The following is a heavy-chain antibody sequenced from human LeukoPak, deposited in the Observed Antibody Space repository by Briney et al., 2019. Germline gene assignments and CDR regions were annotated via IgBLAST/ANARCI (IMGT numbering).Heavy chain of an antibody. CDR1: GGSISSYY. Sequence: SETLSLTCTVSGGSISSYYWSWIRQPPGKGLEWIGYIYYSGSTNYNPSLKSRVTISVDTSKNQFSLKLSSVTAADTAVYYCARSSGRGIDYWGQGTLVTVSS. J-gene: IGHJ4*02. CDR3: ARSSGRGIDY. D-gene: IGHD3-22*01. CDR2: IYYSGST. V-gene: IGHV4-59*08.